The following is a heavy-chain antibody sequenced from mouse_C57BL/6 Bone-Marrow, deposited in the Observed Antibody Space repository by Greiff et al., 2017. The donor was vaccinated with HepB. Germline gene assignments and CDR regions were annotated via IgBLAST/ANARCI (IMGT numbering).Heavy chain of an antibody. CDR1: GYTFTSYW. CDR2: IDPSDSYT. CDR3: ARERITTGGYYFDY. D-gene: IGHD2-4*01. J-gene: IGHJ2*01. Sequence: VQLQQSGAELVMPGASVKLSCKASGYTFTSYWMHWVKQRPGQGLEWIGEIDPSDSYTNYNQKFKGKSTLTVDKSSSTAYMQLSSLTSEDSAVYYCARERITTGGYYFDYWGQGTTLTVSS. V-gene: IGHV1-69*01.